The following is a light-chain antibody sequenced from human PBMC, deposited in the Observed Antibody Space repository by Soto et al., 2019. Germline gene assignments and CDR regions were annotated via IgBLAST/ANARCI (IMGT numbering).Light chain of an antibody. V-gene: IGKV3-15*01. CDR1: QTVSTN. Sequence: EIVMTQSPATLSVSAGERATLSCRASQTVSTNSAWYQQKPGQAPRLLMYGASTRATGIPARFSGSGSGTEFTLTISSLQSDDFAVYHCQQYTYRPPWTFGQGTKVDIK. J-gene: IGKJ1*01. CDR3: QQYTYRPPWT. CDR2: GAS.